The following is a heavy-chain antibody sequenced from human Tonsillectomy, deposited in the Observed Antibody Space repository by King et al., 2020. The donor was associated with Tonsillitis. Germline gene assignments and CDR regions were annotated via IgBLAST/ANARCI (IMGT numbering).Heavy chain of an antibody. CDR3: ARGVYYYDSSGSPLFDY. J-gene: IGHJ4*02. D-gene: IGHD3-22*01. V-gene: IGHV1-2*04. Sequence: QLVQSGAEVKKPGASVKVSCKASGYTFTGYYMHWVRQAPGQGLEWMGWINPNSGGTNYAQKFQGWGTMTRDTSISTAYMELSRLRSDDTAVYYCARGVYYYDSSGSPLFDYWGQGTLVTVSS. CDR2: INPNSGGT. CDR1: GYTFTGYY.